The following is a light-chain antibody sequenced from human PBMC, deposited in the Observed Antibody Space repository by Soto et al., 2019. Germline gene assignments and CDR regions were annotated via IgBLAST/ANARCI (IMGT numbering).Light chain of an antibody. J-gene: IGLJ1*01. V-gene: IGLV2-14*03. CDR2: DVS. Sequence: QSALTQPASVSGSPGQSIAISCTGTSSDVGGYNYVSWYQHHPGKAPKLMMYDVSDRPSGVSNRFSGSKSGNTASLTISGLQADDEGDYYCSSSTSSTSPVFGTGTKVTVL. CDR3: SSSTSSTSPV. CDR1: SSDVGGYNY.